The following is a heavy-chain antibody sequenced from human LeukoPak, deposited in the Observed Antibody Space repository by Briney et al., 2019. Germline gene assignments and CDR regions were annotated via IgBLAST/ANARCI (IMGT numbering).Heavy chain of an antibody. V-gene: IGHV3-74*01. J-gene: IGHJ5*02. CDR2: INSDGSYK. CDR3: ARADNWQSGGA. D-gene: IGHD1-1*01. CDR1: GFSFSNYG. Sequence: PGGSLRLSCVASGFSFSNYGMYWGRQAPGKGLVWVSRINSDGSYKDYADSAKGRFTISRDNAKDTLYLQMNSLRADDTAVYYCARADNWQSGGAWGQGTLVTVSS.